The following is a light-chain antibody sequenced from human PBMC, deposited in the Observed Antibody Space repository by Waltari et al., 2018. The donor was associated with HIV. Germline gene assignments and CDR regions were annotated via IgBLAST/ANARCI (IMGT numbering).Light chain of an antibody. CDR1: QSVSTN. Sequence: EVVLTQSPATLSVSPGEGATLSCRASQSVSTNLAWYQQKTGQPPRLLIWGASARGTGIPVRFSGSGSGTEFTLTISSLQSEDFAVYYCQQYNNWPPITFGQGTRLEIK. V-gene: IGKV3-15*01. CDR2: GAS. CDR3: QQYNNWPPIT. J-gene: IGKJ5*01.